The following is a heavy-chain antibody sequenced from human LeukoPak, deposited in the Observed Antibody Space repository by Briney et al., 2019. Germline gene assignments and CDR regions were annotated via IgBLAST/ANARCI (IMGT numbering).Heavy chain of an antibody. D-gene: IGHD3-22*01. CDR1: GFTFSSYS. CDR3: ARDAQNLYYDSSGYYNYFDY. CDR2: ISSSSSYI. J-gene: IGHJ4*02. V-gene: IGHV3-21*01. Sequence: GGSLRLSCAASGFTFSSYSMNWVRQAPGKGLEWVSSISSSSSYIYYADSVKGRFTISRDNAKNSLYLQMNSLRAEDTAVYYCARDAQNLYYDSSGYYNYFDYWGQGTLVTVSS.